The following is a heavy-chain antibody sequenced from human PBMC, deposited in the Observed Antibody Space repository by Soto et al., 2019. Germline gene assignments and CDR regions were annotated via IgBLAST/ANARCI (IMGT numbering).Heavy chain of an antibody. J-gene: IGHJ6*02. CDR1: GGSISSGGYS. CDR3: ARESGYCSSTSCRGYYDMDV. CDR2: IYHSGST. Sequence: QLQLQESGSGLVKPSQTLSLTCAVSGGSISSGGYSWSWIRQPPGKGLEWIGYIYHSGSTYYNPSLKSRVTISVDRSKNQFSLKLSSVTAADTAVYYCARESGYCSSTSCRGYYDMDVWGQGTTVTVSS. D-gene: IGHD2-2*01. V-gene: IGHV4-30-2*01.